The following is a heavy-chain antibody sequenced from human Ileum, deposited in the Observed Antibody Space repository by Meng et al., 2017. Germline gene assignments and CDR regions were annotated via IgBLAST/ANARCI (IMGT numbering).Heavy chain of an antibody. V-gene: IGHV3-74*01. Sequence: GGSLRLSCAASGFTFSRHWMHWVRQVPGKGLVWVSRINTDGSSTSYADSVKGRFTISRDNAKNTLYLQMNSLRAEDTAVYYCFEYNWNDLSYWGQGTLVTVSS. CDR3: FEYNWNDLSY. CDR2: INTDGSST. CDR1: GFTFSRHW. J-gene: IGHJ4*02. D-gene: IGHD1-20*01.